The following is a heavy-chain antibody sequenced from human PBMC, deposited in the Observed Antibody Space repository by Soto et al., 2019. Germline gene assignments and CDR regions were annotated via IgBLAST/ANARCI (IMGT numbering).Heavy chain of an antibody. CDR3: ARGGRGYSYGRNWFDP. CDR1: GGSISSYY. CDR2: IYYSGST. J-gene: IGHJ5*02. V-gene: IGHV4-59*01. D-gene: IGHD5-18*01. Sequence: PSETLSLTCTVSGGSISSYYWSWIRQPPGKGLEWIGYIYYSGSTNYNPSLKSRVTISVDTSKNQFSLKLSSVTAADTAVYYCARGGRGYSYGRNWFDPWGQGTLVTVSS.